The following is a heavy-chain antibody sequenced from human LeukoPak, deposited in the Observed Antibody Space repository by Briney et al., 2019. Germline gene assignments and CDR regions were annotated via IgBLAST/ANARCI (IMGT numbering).Heavy chain of an antibody. V-gene: IGHV1-69*01. J-gene: IGHJ6*03. Sequence: SVKVSCKASGGTFSSYAISWVRQAPGQRLEWMGGIIPIFGTANYAQKFQGRVTITADESTSTAYMELSSLRSEDTAVYYCARAEAAGIPAAMPLMWYYYYMDVWGKGTTVTVSS. CDR1: GGTFSSYA. D-gene: IGHD2-2*01. CDR3: ARAEAAGIPAAMPLMWYYYYMDV. CDR2: IIPIFGTA.